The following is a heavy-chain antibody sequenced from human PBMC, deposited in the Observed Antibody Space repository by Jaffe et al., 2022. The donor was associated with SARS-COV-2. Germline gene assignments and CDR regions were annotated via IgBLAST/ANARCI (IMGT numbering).Heavy chain of an antibody. CDR2: INPNSGGT. J-gene: IGHJ3*02. V-gene: IGHV1-2*06. CDR1: GYTFTGYY. CDR3: VRYLVGYSYGSPVPRNDAFDI. Sequence: QVQLVQSGAEVKKPGASVKVSCKASGYTFTGYYMHWVRQAPGQGLEWMGRINPNSGGTNYAQKFQGRVTMTRDTSISTAYMELSRLRSDDTAVYYCVRYLVGYSYGSPVPRNDAFDIWGQGTMVTVSS. D-gene: IGHD5-18*01.